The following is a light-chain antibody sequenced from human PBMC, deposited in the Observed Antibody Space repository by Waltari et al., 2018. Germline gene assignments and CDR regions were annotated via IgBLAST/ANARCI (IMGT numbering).Light chain of an antibody. V-gene: IGLV2-14*03. J-gene: IGLJ2*01. Sequence: QSALTQPASVSGSPGQSIPLSCSGITKDVDGPKCVSWYQHHPGKAPKPIIYDVTNRPSGVTNRFSGSKSGNTASLSISGLRAEDEAVYHCCTCTSSSSYVFGGGTKVTVL. CDR1: TKDVDGPKC. CDR2: DVT. CDR3: CTCTSSSSYV.